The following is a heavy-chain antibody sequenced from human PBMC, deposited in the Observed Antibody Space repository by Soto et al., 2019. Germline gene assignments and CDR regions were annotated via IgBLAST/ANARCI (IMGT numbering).Heavy chain of an antibody. V-gene: IGHV3-49*03. D-gene: IGHD3-3*01. CDR1: GFTFGDYA. CDR3: TRALVFGVVTTNWFDP. CDR2: IRSKAYGGTT. J-gene: IGHJ5*02. Sequence: GGSLRLSCTASGFTFGDYAMSWFRQAPGKGQEWVGFIRSKAYGGTTEYAASVKGRFTISRDDSKSIAYMQMNSLKTEVTAVYYGTRALVFGVVTTNWFDPWGQGTLVTVSS.